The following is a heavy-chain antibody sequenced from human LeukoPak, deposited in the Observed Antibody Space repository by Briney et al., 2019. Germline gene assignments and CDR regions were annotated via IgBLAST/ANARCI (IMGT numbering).Heavy chain of an antibody. Sequence: PSETLSLTCTVSGGSINNYYWSWIRQPPGKGLEWIGYIHYSGTTNYNPSLKSRVTISLDTSKNQFSLKLNSVTAADTAVYYCARALFYGDPAGDYWGQGTLVTVSS. D-gene: IGHD4-17*01. CDR3: ARALFYGDPAGDY. J-gene: IGHJ4*02. V-gene: IGHV4-59*01. CDR1: GGSINNYY. CDR2: IHYSGTT.